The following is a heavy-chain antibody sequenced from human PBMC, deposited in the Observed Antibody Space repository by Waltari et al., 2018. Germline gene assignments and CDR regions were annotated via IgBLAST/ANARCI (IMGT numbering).Heavy chain of an antibody. V-gene: IGHV3-7*01. D-gene: IGHD6-19*01. CDR3: ARDRGWLAHDY. CDR1: GFTFSSYA. CDR2: IKQDGSTK. Sequence: VQLVESGGGVVQPGRSLRLSCAASGFTFSSYAMHWVRQAPGKGLEWVANIKQDGSTKYYEASVRGRCTISRDNAKNSLYLQMNSLRAEDTAVYYCARDRGWLAHDYWGQGTLVTVSS. J-gene: IGHJ4*02.